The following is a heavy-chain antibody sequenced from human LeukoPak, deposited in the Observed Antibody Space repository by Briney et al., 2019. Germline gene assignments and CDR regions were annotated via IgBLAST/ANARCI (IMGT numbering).Heavy chain of an antibody. J-gene: IGHJ4*02. Sequence: GGSLRLSCAASGFTFSSYGMPWVRQAPGKGLEWVAVISYDGSNKYYADSVKGRFTISRDNSKDTLYLRMNSLRAEDTAVYYCAKALAAAGGGYFDYWGQGTLVTVSS. CDR2: ISYDGSNK. CDR1: GFTFSSYG. D-gene: IGHD6-13*01. V-gene: IGHV3-30*18. CDR3: AKALAAAGGGYFDY.